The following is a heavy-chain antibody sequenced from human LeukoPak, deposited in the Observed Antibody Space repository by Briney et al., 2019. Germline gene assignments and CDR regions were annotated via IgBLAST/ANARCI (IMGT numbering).Heavy chain of an antibody. D-gene: IGHD6-13*01. CDR2: IRYDGSNK. CDR3: AKDLSSYHNWFDP. Sequence: GGSLRLSCAASGFTFSSYGMHWVRQAPGKGLEWVAFIRYDGSNKYYADSVKGRFTISRGNSKNTLYLQMNSLRAEGTAVYYCAKDLSSYHNWFDPWGQGTLVTVSS. J-gene: IGHJ5*02. V-gene: IGHV3-30*02. CDR1: GFTFSSYG.